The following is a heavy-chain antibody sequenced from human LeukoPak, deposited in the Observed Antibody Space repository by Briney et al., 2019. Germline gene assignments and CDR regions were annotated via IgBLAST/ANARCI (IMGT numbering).Heavy chain of an antibody. J-gene: IGHJ4*02. V-gene: IGHV4-59*11. CDR3: AKAGGSSWLGRYFDY. CDR1: GGSISSHY. D-gene: IGHD6-13*01. Sequence: SETLSLTCTVSGGSISSHYWSWIRQPPGKGLEWIAYLFDSVNTKDNPSLQSRLTLSADTSKNQFSLRLSSVTAADTAVYYCAKAGGSSWLGRYFDYWGQGTLVTVSS. CDR2: LFDSVNT.